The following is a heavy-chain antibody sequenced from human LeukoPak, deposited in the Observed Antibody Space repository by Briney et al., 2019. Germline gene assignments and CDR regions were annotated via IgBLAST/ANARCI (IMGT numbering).Heavy chain of an antibody. CDR1: GSTFNYW. D-gene: IGHD3-16*02. CDR3: ASRGDLSWFGALRH. CDR2: IKQDGSET. J-gene: IGHJ4*02. Sequence: PGGSLRLSCVVSGSTFNYWMDWVRQAPGKGLEWVAVIKQDGSETYYVDSVKGRFTISRDNAKNSLYLQMNSLRSEDTAVYYCASRGDLSWFGALRHWSQGTRVTVSS. V-gene: IGHV3-7*01.